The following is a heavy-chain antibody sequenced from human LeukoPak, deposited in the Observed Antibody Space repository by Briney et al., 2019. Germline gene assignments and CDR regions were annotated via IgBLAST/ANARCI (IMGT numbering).Heavy chain of an antibody. CDR3: ARGLRQWLETNYYYYYGMDV. D-gene: IGHD6-19*01. V-gene: IGHV4-30-4*01. J-gene: IGHJ6*02. CDR2: IYYSGST. CDR1: GGSISSGDYY. Sequence: SETLSLTCTVSGGSISSGDYYWSWIRQPPGKGLEWIGYIYYSGSTYYNPSLKSRVTISVDTSKNQFSLKLSSVTAADTAVYYCARGLRQWLETNYYYYYGMDVWGQGTLVTVSS.